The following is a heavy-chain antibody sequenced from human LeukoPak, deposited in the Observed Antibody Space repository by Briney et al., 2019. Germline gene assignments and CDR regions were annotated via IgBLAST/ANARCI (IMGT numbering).Heavy chain of an antibody. D-gene: IGHD1-1*01. CDR1: GFAFSSYW. J-gene: IGHJ4*02. Sequence: GSLRLSCAASGFAFSSYWMSWVRQAPGKGLEWVANIKQDESEKYYVDSLKGRFTISRDNAKNSLYLQMNSLRAEDTAVYYCARDKIEGPTKLDYWGQGILVTVSS. CDR3: ARDKIEGPTKLDY. CDR2: IKQDESEK. V-gene: IGHV3-7*01.